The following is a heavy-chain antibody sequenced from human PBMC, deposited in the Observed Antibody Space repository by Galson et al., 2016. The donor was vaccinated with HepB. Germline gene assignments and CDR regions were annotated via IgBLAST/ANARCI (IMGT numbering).Heavy chain of an antibody. CDR3: AIGYWDY. Sequence: SLRLSCAGSGFTFSNYAMSWVRQAPGKGLEWVSSISGNGDTTYYADSVKGRFTISRDNFNNTLYLQMSSLRGEDTAVYYCAIGYWDYWGQGTQVAVSS. CDR2: ISGNGDTT. J-gene: IGHJ4*02. CDR1: GFTFSNYA. D-gene: IGHD3-22*01. V-gene: IGHV3-23*01.